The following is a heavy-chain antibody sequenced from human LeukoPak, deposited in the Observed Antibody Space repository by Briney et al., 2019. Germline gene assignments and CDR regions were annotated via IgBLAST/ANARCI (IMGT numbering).Heavy chain of an antibody. J-gene: IGHJ3*02. CDR2: NHTRGST. V-gene: IGHV4-4*07. CDR3: ARGRYCSADICSGGDAFDI. D-gene: IGHD2-15*01. CDR1: GGPLNYYY. Sequence: ETLFLTCSVSGGPLNYYYWSWVRQTAGKGLEWVGRNHTRGSTNYNPSLTRRVPTTVDTYKNQFSLNLHSVTAGDTAVYYCARGRYCSADICSGGDAFDIGGQGTRVSVSS.